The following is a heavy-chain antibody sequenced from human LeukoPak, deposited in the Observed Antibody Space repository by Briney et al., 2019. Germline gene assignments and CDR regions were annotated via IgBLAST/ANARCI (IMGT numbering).Heavy chain of an antibody. D-gene: IGHD3-9*01. J-gene: IGHJ4*02. CDR3: ARSGVLRYFDWFVDC. V-gene: IGHV4-34*01. CDR2: INHSGST. CDR1: GGSISSYY. Sequence: SETLSLTCTVSGGSISSYYWSWIRQPPGKGLEWIGEINHSGSTNYNPSLKSRVTISVDTSKNQFSLKLSSVTAADTAVYYCARSGVLRYFDWFVDCWGQGTLVTVSS.